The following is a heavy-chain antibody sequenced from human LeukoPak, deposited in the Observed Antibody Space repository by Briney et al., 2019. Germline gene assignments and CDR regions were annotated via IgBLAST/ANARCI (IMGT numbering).Heavy chain of an antibody. Sequence: SQTLSLTFAIAGDSFSINSAAWNWIRQSPSRGLEWLGRTYYRSKWYNDYALSVKIRITINPDKSKNKFSLQLNTVTPEDTAVYYCARDIDTGVDSWGQGNLVTVSS. J-gene: IGHJ4*02. D-gene: IGHD2-8*02. CDR2: TYYRSKWYN. CDR1: GDSFSINSAA. CDR3: ARDIDTGVDS. V-gene: IGHV6-1*01.